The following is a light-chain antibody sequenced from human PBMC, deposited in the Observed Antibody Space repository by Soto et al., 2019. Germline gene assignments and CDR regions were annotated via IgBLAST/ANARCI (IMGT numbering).Light chain of an antibody. CDR3: QQYGSSPGT. CDR1: QSMRSN. Sequence: EIVMTQSPATVSLSPGERATLSCRASQSMRSNVAWYQQKPGQAPKLLIFDASTRATGVPARFSGSGSGTEFTLTVSRLEPEDFAVYYCQQYGSSPGTFGQGTKVDIK. V-gene: IGKV3-15*01. CDR2: DAS. J-gene: IGKJ1*01.